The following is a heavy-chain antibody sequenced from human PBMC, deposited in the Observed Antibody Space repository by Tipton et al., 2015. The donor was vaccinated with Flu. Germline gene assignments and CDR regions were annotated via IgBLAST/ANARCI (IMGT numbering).Heavy chain of an antibody. J-gene: IGHJ4*02. D-gene: IGHD1-1*01. CDR2: INWNGGST. Sequence: TLSLTCAASGFTFDDYGMSWVRQAPGKGLEWVSGINWNGGSTGYADSVKGRFTISRDNAKNSLYLQMNSLRAEDTALYHCARVWDSRTNDYYLDYWGQGTLVTVSS. V-gene: IGHV3-20*01. CDR1: GFTFDDYG. CDR3: ARVWDSRTNDYYLDY.